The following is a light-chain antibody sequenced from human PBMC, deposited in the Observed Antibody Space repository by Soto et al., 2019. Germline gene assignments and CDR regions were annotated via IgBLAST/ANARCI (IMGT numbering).Light chain of an antibody. CDR3: TSFARGSTLV. Sequence: QSALTQPAAVSGSPGQSITISCTGTSSDVGTYNLVSWYQQYPGKAPKLMIYATSNRPSGVSNRFSGSKSGDTASLTISGLQAEDEADYYCTSFARGSTLVFGGGTKVTVL. J-gene: IGLJ3*02. V-gene: IGLV2-23*01. CDR2: ATS. CDR1: SSDVGTYNL.